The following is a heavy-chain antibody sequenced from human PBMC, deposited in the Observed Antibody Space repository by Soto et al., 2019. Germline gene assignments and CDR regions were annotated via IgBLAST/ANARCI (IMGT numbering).Heavy chain of an antibody. D-gene: IGHD2-15*01. J-gene: IGHJ4*02. CDR2: SSYGGTT. CDR3: SRGILV. CDR1: GGSMNSGGYC. V-gene: IGHV4-31*03. Sequence: QVQLQESGPGLVKPSQTLSLTCTVSGGSMNSGGYCWNWIRQHPGEGLEWIGCSSYGGTTSYNPSLKSRVTISVDTSKNQFSLKLSSVTAAYTAVYYCSRGILVWGQGTLITVSS.